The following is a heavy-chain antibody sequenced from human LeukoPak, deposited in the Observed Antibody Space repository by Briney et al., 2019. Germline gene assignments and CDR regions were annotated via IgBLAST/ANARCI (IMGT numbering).Heavy chain of an antibody. CDR3: ARESNYYGSGTGWFDP. D-gene: IGHD3-10*01. J-gene: IGHJ5*02. V-gene: IGHV4-30-4*07. Sequence: SETLSLTCAVSGVSTRSGGYSWSWIRQPPGTGLEWIGYIYYSGSTYYNPSLKSRVTISVDTSKNQFSLKLSSVTAADTALYYCARESNYYGSGTGWFDPWGQGTLVTVSS. CDR2: IYYSGST. CDR1: GVSTRSGGYS.